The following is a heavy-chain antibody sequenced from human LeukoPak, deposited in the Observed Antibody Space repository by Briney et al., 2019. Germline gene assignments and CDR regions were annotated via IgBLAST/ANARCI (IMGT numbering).Heavy chain of an antibody. CDR2: ISGSGHNT. CDR3: AKEFGAHYYDSSGYYEAAFDI. Sequence: GGSLRLSCAASGFTFSSYAMSWVRQAPGKGLEWVSAISGSGHNTYYADSVKGRFTISRDNSKNTLYLQMNSLRAEDTAVYYCAKEFGAHYYDSSGYYEAAFDIWGQGTMVTVSS. D-gene: IGHD3-22*01. CDR1: GFTFSSYA. J-gene: IGHJ3*02. V-gene: IGHV3-23*01.